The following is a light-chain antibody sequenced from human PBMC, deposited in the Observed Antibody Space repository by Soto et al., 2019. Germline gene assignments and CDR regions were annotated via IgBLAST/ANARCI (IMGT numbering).Light chain of an antibody. V-gene: IGKV3-15*01. CDR3: QQYNNWWT. Sequence: EIVMTQSPATLSVSPGERATLSCRASQSVSSNLAWSQQKPGQAPRLLIYGASTRATGIPARFSGSGSGTEFTLTISSLQSEDFAVDYCQQYNNWWTVGQGTKVEIK. J-gene: IGKJ1*01. CDR2: GAS. CDR1: QSVSSN.